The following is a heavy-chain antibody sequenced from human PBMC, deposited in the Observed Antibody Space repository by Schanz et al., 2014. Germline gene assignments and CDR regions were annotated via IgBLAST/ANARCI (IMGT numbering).Heavy chain of an antibody. CDR2: IASGGSHT. CDR3: AKIWKAHHLTGRPGWSDGMDV. CDR1: GITFSDSA. Sequence: EVQLLESGGALEQPGGSLRLSCAASGITFSDSAMSWVRQAPGNGLEWVSTIASGGSHTFYADSVTGRFTISGDNSKNTLVLQMNSLRVEDTAIYYCAKIWKAHHLTGRPGWSDGMDVWGQGTTV. J-gene: IGHJ6*02. V-gene: IGHV3-23*01. D-gene: IGHD3-3*01.